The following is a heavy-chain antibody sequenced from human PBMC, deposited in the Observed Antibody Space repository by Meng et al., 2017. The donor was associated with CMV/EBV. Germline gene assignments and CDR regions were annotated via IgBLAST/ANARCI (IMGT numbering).Heavy chain of an antibody. CDR3: ATYSSTIPVGY. CDR1: GFTFSSYW. V-gene: IGHV3-74*01. J-gene: IGHJ4*02. Sequence: GESLKISCAASGFTFSSYWMHWVRQAPGKGLVWVSRINSDGSSTSYEDSVKGRFTISRDNAKNTLYLPMNSLRAEDTAVYYCATYSSTIPVGYWGQGTLVTVSS. D-gene: IGHD1-26*01. CDR2: INSDGSST.